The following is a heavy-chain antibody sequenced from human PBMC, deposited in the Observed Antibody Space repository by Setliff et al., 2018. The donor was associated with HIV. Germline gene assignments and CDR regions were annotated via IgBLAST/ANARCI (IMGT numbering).Heavy chain of an antibody. Sequence: SVKVSCKTSGDTLSSYAITWVRQAPGQGLEWMGRIIPIFGTADYAQKFQGRVTLTADESTSIAYMELNSLRSEDTAVYYCARGPTYYNFWSGYYKGGDQTKTRAFDIWGQGTMVTVSS. CDR3: ARGPTYYNFWSGYYKGGDQTKTRAFDI. CDR2: IIPIFGTA. D-gene: IGHD3-3*01. CDR1: GDTLSSYA. J-gene: IGHJ3*02. V-gene: IGHV1-69*13.